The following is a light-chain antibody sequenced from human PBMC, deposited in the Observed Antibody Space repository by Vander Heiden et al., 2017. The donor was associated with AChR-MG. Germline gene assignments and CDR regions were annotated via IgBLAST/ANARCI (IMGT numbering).Light chain of an antibody. V-gene: IGLV1-51*01. Sequence: QTVLTQPPSVSAAPGQRVTISCSGSNYYISWYQQLPGAAPKLIIYDDDQRPSGTPDRFSGSKSDASATLAIVGLQTGDEATYFCGTWDSTLTEGGLTFGGGTKLTVL. CDR1: NYY. CDR2: DDD. CDR3: GTWDSTLTEGGLT. J-gene: IGLJ2*01.